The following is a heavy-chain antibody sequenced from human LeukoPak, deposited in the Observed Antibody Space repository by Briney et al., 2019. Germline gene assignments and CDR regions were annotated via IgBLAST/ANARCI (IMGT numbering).Heavy chain of an antibody. Sequence: SDTLPLTCPVSGGSISSSSYYWGRIRQPPGKGLEWIGSFFYSGRPYYYTSLKCRVTISAATFKDQFSPKLSSVTAADTAVYYCASTMVRGVIINSYYYMDVWGKGTTVTISS. CDR1: GGSISSSSYY. J-gene: IGHJ6*03. V-gene: IGHV4-39*01. CDR2: FFYSGRP. D-gene: IGHD3-10*01. CDR3: ASTMVRGVIINSYYYMDV.